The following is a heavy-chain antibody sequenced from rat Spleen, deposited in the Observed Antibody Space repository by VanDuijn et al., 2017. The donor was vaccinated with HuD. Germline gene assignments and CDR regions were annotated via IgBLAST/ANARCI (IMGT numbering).Heavy chain of an antibody. CDR3: ARHAYGGYEAFDY. V-gene: IGHV2-1*01. CDR1: GFSLISNS. D-gene: IGHD1-11*01. CDR2: LWGDGST. J-gene: IGHJ2*01. Sequence: QVQLKESGPGLVQSSQTLSLTCTVSGFSLISNSVHWVRQPPGKGLEWMGGLWGDGSTDFNSALKSRLSISRDTSKSQLFLKVTSLQPEDTGTYYCARHAYGGYEAFDYWGQGVMVTVSS.